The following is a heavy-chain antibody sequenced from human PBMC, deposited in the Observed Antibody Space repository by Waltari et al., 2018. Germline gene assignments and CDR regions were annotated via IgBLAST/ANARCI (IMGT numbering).Heavy chain of an antibody. CDR1: GGTFNSFA. D-gene: IGHD6-6*01. Sequence: QLVQSGAEVKKPGSSVIVSCKASGGTFNSFALSWVRRAPGQGRECMGGITPRLNTPTYARRFQGRLTFTADESTSTAYMELNSLRSEDSALYYCATRIPSDHSGSFYYYGMDVWGQGTTVTVSS. CDR2: ITPRLNTP. CDR3: ATRIPSDHSGSFYYYGMDV. V-gene: IGHV1-69*13. J-gene: IGHJ6*02.